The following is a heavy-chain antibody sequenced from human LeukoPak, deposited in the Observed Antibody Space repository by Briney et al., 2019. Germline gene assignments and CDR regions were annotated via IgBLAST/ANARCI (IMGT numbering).Heavy chain of an antibody. D-gene: IGHD3-10*01. V-gene: IGHV4-59*08. J-gene: IGHJ4*02. Sequence: PETLCVTCTVSGGSISSYYWSWIRQPPGRGLEWIGYLYYSGSTNYNPSLKSRVTISVDTSKNQFSLKLTSVTAADTAVYYCARAGPGYSFDYWGQGTPVTVSS. CDR2: LYYSGST. CDR3: ARAGPGYSFDY. CDR1: GGSISSYY.